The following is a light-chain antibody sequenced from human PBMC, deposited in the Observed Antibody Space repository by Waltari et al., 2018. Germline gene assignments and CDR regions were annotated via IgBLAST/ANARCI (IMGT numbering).Light chain of an antibody. V-gene: IGKV1-9*01. CDR1: QGTGSY. CDR2: AAS. CDR3: QQLNSYPHT. J-gene: IGKJ2*01. Sequence: DIQLTQSPSFLSASVGDRDNITCRAIQGTGSYLAWYQQKPGKAPKLLIYAASALQSGVPSRFSGSGSGTEFTLTISSLQPEDFATYYCQQLNSYPHTFGRGTKLEIK.